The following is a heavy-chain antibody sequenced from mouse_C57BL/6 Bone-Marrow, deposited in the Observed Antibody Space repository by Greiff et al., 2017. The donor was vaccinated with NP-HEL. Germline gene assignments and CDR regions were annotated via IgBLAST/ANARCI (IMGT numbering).Heavy chain of an antibody. CDR2: INPSSGYT. V-gene: IGHV1-4*01. CDR3: ARPLRCYDAMDY. Sequence: VQLQQSGAELARPGASVKMSCKASGYTFTSYTMHWVKQRPGQGLEWIGYINPSSGYTKYNQKFKDKATLTADKSSSTAHMQLSSLTSEDSAVYYCARPLRCYDAMDYWGQGTSVTVSS. CDR1: GYTFTSYT. J-gene: IGHJ4*01.